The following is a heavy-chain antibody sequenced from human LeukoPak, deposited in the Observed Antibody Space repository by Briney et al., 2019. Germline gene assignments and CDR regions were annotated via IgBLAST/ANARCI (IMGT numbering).Heavy chain of an antibody. CDR3: TRGSIAYYYMDV. D-gene: IGHD3-22*01. V-gene: IGHV4-59*01. J-gene: IGHJ6*03. Sequence: SETLSLTCTVSGESISSFYWTWIRQPPGKGLEWIGYIYYSGSTNYNPSLKSRVTISVDTSKNQFSLKLSSVTAADTAVYYCTRGSIAYYYMDVWGKGTTVTISS. CDR2: IYYSGST. CDR1: GESISSFY.